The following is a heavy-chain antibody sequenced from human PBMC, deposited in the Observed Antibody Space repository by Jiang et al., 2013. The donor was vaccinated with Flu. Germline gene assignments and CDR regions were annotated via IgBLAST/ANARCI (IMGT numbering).Heavy chain of an antibody. CDR1: GFTFSSYA. Sequence: RSLRLSCAASGFTFSSYAMHWVRQAPGKGLEWVAVISYDGSNKYYADSVKGRFTISRDNSKNTLYLQMNSLRAEDTAVYYCARDIFGGPNIVGATTDDYWGQGTLVTVSS. J-gene: IGHJ4*02. V-gene: IGHV3-30*04. D-gene: IGHD1-26*01. CDR2: ISYDGSNK. CDR3: ARDIFGGPNIVGATTDDY.